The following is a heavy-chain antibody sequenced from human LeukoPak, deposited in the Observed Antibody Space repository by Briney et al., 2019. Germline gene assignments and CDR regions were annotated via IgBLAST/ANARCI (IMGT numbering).Heavy chain of an antibody. J-gene: IGHJ5*02. CDR3: ARHVVVVVTANNWFDP. CDR1: GGSISSGSYY. V-gene: IGHV4-39*01. D-gene: IGHD2-21*02. Sequence: NPSETLSLTCTVSGGSISSGSYYWSWIRQPAGKGLEWIGSIYYSGSTYYNPSLKSRVTISVDTSKNQFSLKLSSVTAADTAVYYCARHVVVVVTANNWFDPWGQGTLVTVSS. CDR2: IYYSGST.